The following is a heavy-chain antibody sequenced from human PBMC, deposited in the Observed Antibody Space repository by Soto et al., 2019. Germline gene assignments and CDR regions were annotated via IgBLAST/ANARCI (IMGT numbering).Heavy chain of an antibody. J-gene: IGHJ6*02. Sequence: AGKRSCAASGGTFISYAINWMRQAPGQGLEWMGGIIPIFGSANYAQKFQGRVTITADESTSTAYLELSSLRSEDTAVYYCAGVRNPDAGFQYYYCMHARG. CDR3: AGVRNPDAGFQYYYCMHA. D-gene: IGHD1-1*01. V-gene: IGHV1-69*01. CDR2: IIPIFGSA. CDR1: GGTFISYA.